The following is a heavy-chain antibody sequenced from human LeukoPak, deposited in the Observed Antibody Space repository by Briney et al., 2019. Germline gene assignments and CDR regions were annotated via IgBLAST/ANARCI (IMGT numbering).Heavy chain of an antibody. CDR1: GYTFSNYG. CDR2: ISAYNGNT. V-gene: IGHV1-18*01. J-gene: IGHJ4*02. CDR3: ARGGLYYDILTGYYTPFGLDY. Sequence: ASVKVSCKASGYTFSNYGISWVRQAPGQGLEWMGWISAYNGNTNYAQKLQGRVTMTTDTSTSTAYMELRSLRSDDTAVYYCARGGLYYDILTGYYTPFGLDYWGQGTLVTVSS. D-gene: IGHD3-9*01.